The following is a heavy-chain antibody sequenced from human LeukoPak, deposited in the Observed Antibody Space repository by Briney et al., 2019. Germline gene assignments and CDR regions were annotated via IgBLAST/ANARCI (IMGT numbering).Heavy chain of an antibody. J-gene: IGHJ6*02. CDR3: AADNWDRMGYYYYGMDV. CDR1: GFTFTSSA. Sequence: GTSVKVSCKASGFTFTSSAMQGVRQARGQRLEWIGWIVVGSGNTNYAQKFQERVTITRDMSTSTAYMELSSLRSEDTAVYYCAADNWDRMGYYYYGMDVWGQGTTVTVSS. CDR2: IVVGSGNT. V-gene: IGHV1-58*02. D-gene: IGHD1-14*01.